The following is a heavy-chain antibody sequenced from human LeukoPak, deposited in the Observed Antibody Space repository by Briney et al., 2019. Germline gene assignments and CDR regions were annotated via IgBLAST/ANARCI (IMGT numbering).Heavy chain of an antibody. J-gene: IGHJ4*01. CDR3: ATTWYYDSRGYLFDD. D-gene: IGHD3-22*01. CDR2: VYYNGDI. Sequence: SETLSLTCSVSGVPISTYYWSWLRQSPGKGLEWIAYVYYNGDIMYNPSLKSRVTISLDTSKNQFSLSMTSVTAADTAVYFCATTWYYDSRGYLFDDWGHGTPVTVSS. V-gene: IGHV4-59*01. CDR1: GVPISTYY.